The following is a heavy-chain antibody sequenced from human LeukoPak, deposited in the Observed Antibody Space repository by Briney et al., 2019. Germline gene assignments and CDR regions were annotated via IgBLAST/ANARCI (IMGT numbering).Heavy chain of an antibody. V-gene: IGHV1-69*13. D-gene: IGHD6-19*01. Sequence: ASVKVSCKASANTFTAYYMHWVRQAPGQGLEWMGGIIPIFGTANYAQKFQGRVTITADESTSTAYMELSSLRSEDTAVYYCAREPCSGWYRFRCYFDYWGQGTLVTVSS. CDR1: ANTFTAYY. CDR2: IIPIFGTA. J-gene: IGHJ4*02. CDR3: AREPCSGWYRFRCYFDY.